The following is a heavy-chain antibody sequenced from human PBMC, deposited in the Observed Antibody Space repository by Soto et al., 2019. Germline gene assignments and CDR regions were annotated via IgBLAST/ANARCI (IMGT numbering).Heavy chain of an antibody. CDR2: IKQDGSEK. CDR3: ARGYYYGSGNLGDGNYYMDV. D-gene: IGHD3-10*01. CDR1: GFTFSSYW. Sequence: GGSLRLSCAASGFTFSSYWMSWVRQAPGKGLEWVANIKQDGSEKYYVDSVKGRFTISRDNAKNSLYLQMNSLRAEDTAVYYCARGYYYGSGNLGDGNYYMDVWGKGTTVTVSS. V-gene: IGHV3-7*01. J-gene: IGHJ6*03.